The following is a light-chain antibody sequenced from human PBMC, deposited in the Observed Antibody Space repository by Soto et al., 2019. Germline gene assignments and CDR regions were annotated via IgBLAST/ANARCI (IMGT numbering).Light chain of an antibody. CDR2: EVN. J-gene: IGLJ2*01. CDR1: SSDVGGYNS. Sequence: QSVLTQPPSASGSPGQSVTISCTGTSSDVGGYNSVSWYQQHPGKAPKLMIYEVNKRPSGVPDRFSGSKSGNTASLTVSGLQAEDEADYYCSSYAGSNNLLFGGGTKLTVL. V-gene: IGLV2-8*01. CDR3: SSYAGSNNLL.